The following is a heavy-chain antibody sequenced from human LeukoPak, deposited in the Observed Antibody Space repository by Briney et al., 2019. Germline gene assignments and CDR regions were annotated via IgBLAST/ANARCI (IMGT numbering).Heavy chain of an antibody. CDR2: VSYSGRT. V-gene: IGHV4-59*08. CDR1: GASISNYY. Sequence: PSETLSLTCTVSGASISNYYWSWSRQPPGKGLECIGYVSYSGRTNHNPSLKSRVTISADTSKNQFSLKLTSVTAADTAVYYCARHERGAENLDYWGQGTLGTVSS. J-gene: IGHJ4*02. CDR3: ARHERGAENLDY. D-gene: IGHD1-1*01.